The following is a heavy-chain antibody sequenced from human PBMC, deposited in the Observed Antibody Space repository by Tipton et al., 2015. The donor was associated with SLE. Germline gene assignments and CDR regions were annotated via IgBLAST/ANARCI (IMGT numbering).Heavy chain of an antibody. Sequence: TLSLTCTVSGDSISSVSYYWSWIRQHPGKGLEWIGYMYFSGSTYYNPSLKSRVTISVDTSKNQVSLKLSSVTAADMAPYYCARSWGGMDAFDIWGQGTMVTVSS. D-gene: IGHD3-10*01. CDR2: MYFSGST. V-gene: IGHV4-31*03. CDR1: GDSISSVSYY. CDR3: ARSWGGMDAFDI. J-gene: IGHJ3*02.